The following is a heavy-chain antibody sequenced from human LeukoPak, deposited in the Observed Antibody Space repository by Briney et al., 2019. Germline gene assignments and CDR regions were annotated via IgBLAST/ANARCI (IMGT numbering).Heavy chain of an antibody. D-gene: IGHD3-3*01. CDR2: IIPIFGTA. CDR3: ARDRVGSYDFWSGYLNSPFDY. V-gene: IGHV1-69*05. Sequence: ASVKVSCKASGYTFTSYYMHWVRQAPGQGLEWMGRIIPIFGTANYAQKFQGRVTITTDESTSTAYMELSSLRSEDTAVYYCARDRVGSYDFWSGYLNSPFDYWGQGTLVTVSS. J-gene: IGHJ4*02. CDR1: GYTFTSYY.